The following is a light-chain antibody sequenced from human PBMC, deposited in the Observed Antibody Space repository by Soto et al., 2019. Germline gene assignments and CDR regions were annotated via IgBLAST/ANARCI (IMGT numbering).Light chain of an antibody. CDR2: GPS. V-gene: IGKV3-15*01. J-gene: IGKJ2*01. CDR3: QKYNDWYT. Sequence: EIVMTQSPATLSVSPGGRATLSCRASLSVSSNLAWYQQKPGQAPRLLIYGPSTRDTGIPARFSGSGSGTDFTLTISSLQSEDFAVYFCQKYNDWYTFGQGTKLEIK. CDR1: LSVSSN.